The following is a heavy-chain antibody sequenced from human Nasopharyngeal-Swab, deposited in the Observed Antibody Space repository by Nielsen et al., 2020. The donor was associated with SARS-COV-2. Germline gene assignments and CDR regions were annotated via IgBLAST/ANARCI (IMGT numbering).Heavy chain of an antibody. V-gene: IGHV4-59*01. CDR2: IYYSGST. CDR1: GCSIITYY. Sequence: GSLRLSCPVSGCSIITYYWSWTRQPPGKGLEWIGYIYYSGSTNYTPSLKSRVTISVDTAKNQFSLKLSSVTAADTAVYYCARWFPRYYYYGMDVWGQGTTVTVSS. D-gene: IGHD3-10*01. J-gene: IGHJ6*02. CDR3: ARWFPRYYYYGMDV.